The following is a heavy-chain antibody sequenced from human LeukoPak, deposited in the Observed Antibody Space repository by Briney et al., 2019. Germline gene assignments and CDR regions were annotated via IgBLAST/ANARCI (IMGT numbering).Heavy chain of an antibody. CDR2: IYYSGST. CDR3: ARSKDYYDSSGFGAFDI. CDR1: GGSISSYY. J-gene: IGHJ3*02. Sequence: PSETLSLTCTVSGGSISSYYWGWIRQPPGKGLEWIGSIYYSGSTYYNPSLKSRVTISVDTSKNQFSLKLSSVTAADTAVYYCARSKDYYDSSGFGAFDIWGQGTMVTVSS. V-gene: IGHV4-39*01. D-gene: IGHD3-22*01.